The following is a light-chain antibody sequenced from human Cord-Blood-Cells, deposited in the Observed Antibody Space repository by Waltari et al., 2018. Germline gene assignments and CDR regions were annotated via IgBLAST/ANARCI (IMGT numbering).Light chain of an antibody. CDR1: QSISSR. V-gene: IGKV1-5*01. Sequence: DIQMTQSPSTLSASVGDRVTITCRASQSISSRLAWYQQKPGKAPKLLIYDASSLEIGVPSRFSGSGSGTEFTLTISSLQPDDFATYYFQQYNSYWTFGQGTKVEIK. J-gene: IGKJ1*01. CDR3: QQYNSYWT. CDR2: DAS.